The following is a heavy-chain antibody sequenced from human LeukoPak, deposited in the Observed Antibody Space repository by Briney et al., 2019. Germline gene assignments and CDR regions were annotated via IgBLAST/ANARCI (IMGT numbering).Heavy chain of an antibody. CDR2: INHSGST. Sequence: SETLSLTCAVYGGSFSGYYWSWIRQPPGKWLEWIGEINHSGSTNYDPSLKSRVTISVDTSKNQFSQKLSSVTAADTAVYYCAREGYDYDFWSGYYRRFDYWGQGTLVTVSS. J-gene: IGHJ4*02. CDR1: GGSFSGYY. D-gene: IGHD3-3*01. V-gene: IGHV4-34*01. CDR3: AREGYDYDFWSGYYRRFDY.